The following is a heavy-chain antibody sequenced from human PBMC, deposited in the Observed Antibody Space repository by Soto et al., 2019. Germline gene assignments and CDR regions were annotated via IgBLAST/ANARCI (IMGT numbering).Heavy chain of an antibody. Sequence: QVQLQESGPGLVKPSGTLSLTCAVSGGSISSSNWWSWVRQPPGKGLEWIGEIYHSGSTNYNPSLKSRVTISVDKSTNQFSLKLSSVTAADTAMYYCARGGYSYGFLGWFDPWGQGTLVTVSS. CDR2: IYHSGST. V-gene: IGHV4-4*02. CDR1: GGSISSSNW. CDR3: ARGGYSYGFLGWFDP. J-gene: IGHJ5*02. D-gene: IGHD5-18*01.